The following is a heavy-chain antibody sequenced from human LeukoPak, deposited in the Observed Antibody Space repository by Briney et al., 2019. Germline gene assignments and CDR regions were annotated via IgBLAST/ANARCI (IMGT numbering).Heavy chain of an antibody. CDR3: ATDLAVFDY. V-gene: IGHV3-15*01. CDR1: GFTFSNAW. D-gene: IGHD6-19*01. Sequence: PVRSLRLSRAPSGFTFSNAWMSWVRQSPGKGREWGGGIKSKTDGGTTDYAEPVKGRFTISRDDSKNTLYLQMNSLKTEDTAVYYCATDLAVFDYWGQGTLVTVSS. J-gene: IGHJ4*02. CDR2: IKSKTDGGTT.